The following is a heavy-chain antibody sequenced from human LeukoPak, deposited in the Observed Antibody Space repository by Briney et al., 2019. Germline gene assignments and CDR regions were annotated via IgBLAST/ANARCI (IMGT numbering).Heavy chain of an antibody. CDR1: GGSLSSGGYY. J-gene: IGHJ4*02. CDR2: IHHNGDT. CDR3: ARVGDSSGWPIFDY. D-gene: IGHD6-19*01. Sequence: SQTLSLTCTVSGGSLSSGGYYWSWIRQPPGKGLEWLGYIHHNGDTYYNPSLEGRVTISVETSENQFSLKLSSVTAADTAVYYCARVGDSSGWPIFDYWGQGTLVTVSS. V-gene: IGHV4-30-2*01.